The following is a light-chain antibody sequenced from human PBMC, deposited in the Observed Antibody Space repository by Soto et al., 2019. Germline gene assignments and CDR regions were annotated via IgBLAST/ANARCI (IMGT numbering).Light chain of an antibody. V-gene: IGKV1-5*03. CDR1: QRLTNG. CDR3: QQHISYPRT. Sequence: DIQMTQSPSTLSASVGDRVIITCRASQRLTNGLAWYQQKPGKAPNLLIYKASNLASGVPLRFSGSGYGTEFTLTISSLQPEDFATYYCQQHISYPRTFGQGTKVEIK. CDR2: KAS. J-gene: IGKJ1*01.